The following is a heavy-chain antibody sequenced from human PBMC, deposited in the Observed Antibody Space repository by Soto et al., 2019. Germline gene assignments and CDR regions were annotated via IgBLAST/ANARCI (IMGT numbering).Heavy chain of an antibody. CDR1: GGSFSGYY. V-gene: IGHV4-34*01. CDR2: INHSGST. Sequence: SETLSLTCAVYGGSFSGYYWSWIRQPPGKGLEWIGEINHSGSTNYNQSLKSRVTISVDTSKNQFSLKLSSVTAADTAVYYCARGRTPYYYYGMDVWGQGTTVTV. J-gene: IGHJ6*02. CDR3: ARGRTPYYYYGMDV.